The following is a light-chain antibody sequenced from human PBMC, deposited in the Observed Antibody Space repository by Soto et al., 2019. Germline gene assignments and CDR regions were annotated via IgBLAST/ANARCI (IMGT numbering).Light chain of an antibody. CDR3: GADHGSGSNFVYVV. V-gene: IGLV9-49*01. CDR1: SGYSNYK. Sequence: QLVLTQPPSAAASLGASVTLTCTLSSGYSNYKVDWYQQRPGKGPRFVMRVGTGGIVGSKGDGIPDRFSVLGSGLNRYLTTKNIQEEDESDYHCGADHGSGSNFVYVVFGGGTKLTVL. J-gene: IGLJ2*01. CDR2: VGTGGIVG.